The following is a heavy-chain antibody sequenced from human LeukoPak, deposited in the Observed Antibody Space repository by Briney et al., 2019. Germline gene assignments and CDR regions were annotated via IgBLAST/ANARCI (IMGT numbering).Heavy chain of an antibody. CDR3: ARGGMTTVTFFDY. J-gene: IGHJ4*02. D-gene: IGHD4-17*01. Sequence: GRSLRLSCAASGFTFSSYGMHWVRQAPGKGLEWVAVISYDGSNKYYADSVKGRFTISRDNSKNTLYLQMNSLRAEDTAVYYCARGGMTTVTFFDYWGQGTLVTVSS. CDR2: ISYDGSNK. V-gene: IGHV3-30*03. CDR1: GFTFSSYG.